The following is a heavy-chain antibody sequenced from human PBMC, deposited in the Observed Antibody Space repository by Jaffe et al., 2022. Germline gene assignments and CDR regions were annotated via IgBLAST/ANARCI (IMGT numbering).Heavy chain of an antibody. D-gene: IGHD3-9*01. V-gene: IGHV4-38-2*01. J-gene: IGHJ5*02. CDR2: IYHSGST. CDR3: ARRGQWLLRYFDWHNRGWFDP. CDR1: GYSISSGYY. Sequence: QVQLQESGPGLVKPSETLSLTCAVSGYSISSGYYWGWIRQPPGKGLEWIGSIYHSGSTYYNPSLKSRVTISVDTSKNQFSLKLSSVTAADTAVYYCARRGQWLLRYFDWHNRGWFDPWGQGTLVTVSS.